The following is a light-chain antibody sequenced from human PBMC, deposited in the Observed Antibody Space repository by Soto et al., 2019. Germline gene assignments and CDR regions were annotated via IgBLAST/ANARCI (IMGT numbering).Light chain of an antibody. CDR2: RIS. CDR1: QTVGAS. J-gene: IGKJ5*01. Sequence: EVLMTQSRYILSVSTGERASLSCRASQTVGASLAWYQQRPGQAPRLLFYRISTRATGIPARFSGSGSGTEFTLTINSLQSEDFAVYYCQQHYQWPITFGQGTRLEIK. CDR3: QQHYQWPIT. V-gene: IGKV3D-15*01.